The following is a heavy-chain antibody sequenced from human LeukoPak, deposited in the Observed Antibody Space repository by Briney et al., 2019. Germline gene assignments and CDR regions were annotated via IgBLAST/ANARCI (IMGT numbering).Heavy chain of an antibody. CDR2: ISPNSGGT. V-gene: IGHV1-2*06. CDR1: GYTFTGYY. D-gene: IGHD2-2*01. Sequence: ASVKVSCKASGYTFTGYYMHWVRQAPGQGLEWMGRISPNSGGTNYAQKFQGRVTMTRDTSISSAYMELSRLRSDDTAVYYCARVGVRDCSSTSCHLGYWGQGTLVTVSS. CDR3: ARVGVRDCSSTSCHLGY. J-gene: IGHJ4*02.